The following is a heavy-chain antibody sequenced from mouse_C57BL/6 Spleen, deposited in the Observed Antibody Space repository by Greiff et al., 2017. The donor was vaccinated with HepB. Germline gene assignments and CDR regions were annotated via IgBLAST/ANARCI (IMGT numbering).Heavy chain of an antibody. J-gene: IGHJ4*01. CDR3: ARPYDYDDGYAMDY. D-gene: IGHD2-4*01. Sequence: VQLQQSGAELARPGASVKLSCKASGYTFTSYGISWVKQRTGQGLEWIGEIYPRSGNTYYNKKFKGKATLTADKSSSTAYMELRSLTSEDSAVYFCARPYDYDDGYAMDYWGQGTSVTVSS. CDR1: GYTFTSYG. CDR2: IYPRSGNT. V-gene: IGHV1-81*01.